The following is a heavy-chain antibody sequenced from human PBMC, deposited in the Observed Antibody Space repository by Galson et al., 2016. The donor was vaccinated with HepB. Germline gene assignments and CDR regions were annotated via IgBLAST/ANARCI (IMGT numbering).Heavy chain of an antibody. J-gene: IGHJ3*02. D-gene: IGHD3/OR15-3a*01. V-gene: IGHV4-39*01. CDR2: IYYRGDT. Sequence: SETLSLTCTVCGVSISNSHSYWTWIRQSPEKGLEWIGDIYYRGDTSYNPSLKSRVALFVDVSKSQFSLKLNSVTAADTAVYYCARREFCGSLSCRHAFDIWGHGAMVTVSS. CDR1: GVSISNSHSY. CDR3: ARREFCGSLSCRHAFDI.